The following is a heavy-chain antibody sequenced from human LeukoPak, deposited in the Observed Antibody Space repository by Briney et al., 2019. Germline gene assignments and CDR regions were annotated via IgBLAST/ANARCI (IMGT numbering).Heavy chain of an antibody. Sequence: SETLSLTCNVSGDSISSSTYYWGWIRQPPGKGLEWIANIYRSGTTYYNPSLKSRVTISVDTSKNQFSLKLSSVTAADTAVYYCASSEVVDGMDVWGQGTTVTVSS. J-gene: IGHJ6*02. V-gene: IGHV4-39*07. CDR2: IYRSGTT. CDR1: GDSISSSTYY. CDR3: ASSEVVDGMDV. D-gene: IGHD2-2*01.